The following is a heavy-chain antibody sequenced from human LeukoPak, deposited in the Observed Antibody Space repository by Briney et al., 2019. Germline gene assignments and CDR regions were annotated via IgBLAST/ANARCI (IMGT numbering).Heavy chain of an antibody. CDR2: MYSGGST. J-gene: IGHJ6*02. CDR3: ASSGTASRGAMDV. V-gene: IGHV3-66*01. CDR1: GLTGSSNF. D-gene: IGHD1-1*01. Sequence: GGSLRLSCAASGLTGSSNFMTWVRPAPGKGLEWVSAMYSGGSTFYADSVRGRFNISRDNSKKTMFLQMSSLRVEDAAVYYCASSGTASRGAMDVWGQGTTVTVSS.